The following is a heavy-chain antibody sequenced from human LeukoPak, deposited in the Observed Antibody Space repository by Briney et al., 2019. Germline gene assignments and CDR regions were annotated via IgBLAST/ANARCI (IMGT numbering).Heavy chain of an antibody. CDR3: ARAKVLGDAFDI. J-gene: IGHJ3*02. V-gene: IGHV3-30*01. CDR2: ISYDGSNK. D-gene: IGHD7-27*01. Sequence: AISYDGSNKYYADSVKGRFTISRDNSKNTLYLQVNSLRAEDTAVYYCARAKVLGDAFDIWGQGTMVTVSS.